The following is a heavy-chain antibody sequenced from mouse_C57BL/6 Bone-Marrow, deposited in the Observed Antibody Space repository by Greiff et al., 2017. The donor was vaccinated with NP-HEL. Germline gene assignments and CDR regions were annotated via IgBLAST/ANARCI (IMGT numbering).Heavy chain of an antibody. CDR3: TRMYYFDY. V-gene: IGHV14-4*01. CDR1: GFNIKDAY. J-gene: IGHJ2*01. CDR2: IDPENGDT. Sequence: VQLQQSGAELVRPGASVKLSCTASGFNIKDAYMHWVKQRPEQGLEWIGWIDPENGDTEYASKFQGKATITADTSSNTAYLQLSSLTSEDTAGYYCTRMYYFDYWGQGTTLTVSS.